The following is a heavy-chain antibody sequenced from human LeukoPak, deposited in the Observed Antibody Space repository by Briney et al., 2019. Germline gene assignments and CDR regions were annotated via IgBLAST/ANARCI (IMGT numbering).Heavy chain of an antibody. J-gene: IGHJ2*01. Sequence: SEALSLTCTVYGGSFSDFHWSWIRLPPGKGLEWIGEINHSGNTNYNPSLKSRVTISIDTSKNQFSLRLSSVTAADTAVYYCARGKVTRDWYFDLWGRGTLVTVSS. CDR2: INHSGNT. V-gene: IGHV4-34*01. CDR3: ARGKVTRDWYFDL. D-gene: IGHD4-17*01. CDR1: GGSFSDFH.